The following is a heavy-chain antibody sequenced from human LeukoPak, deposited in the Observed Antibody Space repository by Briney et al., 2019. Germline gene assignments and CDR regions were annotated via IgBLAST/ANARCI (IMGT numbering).Heavy chain of an antibody. CDR2: ISSSGSTI. D-gene: IGHD6-13*01. J-gene: IGHJ4*02. V-gene: IGHV3-11*01. CDR3: ARVSSQQLK. Sequence: GGSLRLSCAASGFTFSDYYMSWIRQAPGKGLEWISYISSSGSTIFQADSMKGRFTISRDNAKNSPYLQMNNLRVEDTAVYYCARVSSQQLKWGQGTLVTVSS. CDR1: GFTFSDYY.